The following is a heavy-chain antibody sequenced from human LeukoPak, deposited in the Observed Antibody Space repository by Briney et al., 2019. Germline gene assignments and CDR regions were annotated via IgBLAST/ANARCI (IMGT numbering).Heavy chain of an antibody. D-gene: IGHD2-21*01. CDR3: ARFRLLGFDY. J-gene: IGHJ4*02. V-gene: IGHV4-59*01. Sequence: SETLSLTCTVSGGSISSYYWSWIRQPPGKGLEWIGYIYYSGSTNYNPSLKSRVTISVDTSKNQFSLKLSSVTAADTAVYYCARFRLLGFDYWGQGTLVTVSS. CDR1: GGSISSYY. CDR2: IYYSGST.